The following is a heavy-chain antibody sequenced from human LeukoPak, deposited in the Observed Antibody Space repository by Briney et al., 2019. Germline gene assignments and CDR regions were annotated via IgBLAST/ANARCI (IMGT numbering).Heavy chain of an antibody. D-gene: IGHD6-19*01. CDR2: IQYDGSYK. CDR3: AKDVVGQQWPENY. CDR1: EFTFSSYG. Sequence: QPGGSLRLSCAASEFTFSSYGMHWVRQAPGKGLEWVAFIQYDGSYKDYGDSVKGRFTISRDNSKNTLYLQMNSLRAEDTAVYFCAKDVVGQQWPENYWGQGTLVTVSS. J-gene: IGHJ4*02. V-gene: IGHV3-30*02.